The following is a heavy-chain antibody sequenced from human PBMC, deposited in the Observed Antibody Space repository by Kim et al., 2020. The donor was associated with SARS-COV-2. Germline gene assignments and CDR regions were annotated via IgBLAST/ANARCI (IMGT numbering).Heavy chain of an antibody. CDR3: AKEGKPAAAMVPYYFDP. D-gene: IGHD2-2*01. CDR1: GFTFTDFG. Sequence: GGSLRLSCAASGFTFTDFGMHWVRQAPGKGLEWVAVIWYDGTIKYYADSVRGRFTISRDTSNSTLYLQMDSLRAEDTAVYYCAKEGKPAAAMVPYYFDPWGQGTLVTVSS. V-gene: IGHV3-33*06. CDR2: IWYDGTIK. J-gene: IGHJ4*02.